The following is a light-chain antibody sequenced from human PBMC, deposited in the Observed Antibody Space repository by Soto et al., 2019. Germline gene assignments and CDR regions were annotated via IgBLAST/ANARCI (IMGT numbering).Light chain of an antibody. CDR2: DAS. J-gene: IGKJ1*01. Sequence: EIVLTQSPGTLSLSPGERATLSCRASQSVSSSYLAWYQQKPGQAPRLLIYDASVRATGVPARFSGSGSGTDFTLTIRRLEPEDFAVYYCQQYGSSLWTFGQGTKVDIK. CDR3: QQYGSSLWT. CDR1: QSVSSSY. V-gene: IGKV3-20*01.